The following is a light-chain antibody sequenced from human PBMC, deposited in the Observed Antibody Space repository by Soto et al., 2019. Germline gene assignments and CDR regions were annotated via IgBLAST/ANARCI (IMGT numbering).Light chain of an antibody. CDR2: ANS. CDR3: QSYDTSLTVV. V-gene: IGLV1-40*01. J-gene: IGLJ2*01. Sequence: QAVVTQPPSVSGAPGQRVTISCTGSTSNFGAGYDVNWYQQLPGTAPKLLIYANSDRPSGVPDRFSGSKSGTSASLAITGLRAEDEADYYCQSYDTSLTVVFGGGTQLTVL. CDR1: TSNFGAGYD.